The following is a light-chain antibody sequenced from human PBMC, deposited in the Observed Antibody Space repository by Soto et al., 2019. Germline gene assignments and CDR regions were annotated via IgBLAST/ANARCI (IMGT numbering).Light chain of an antibody. Sequence: EIVLTQSPVTLSLSPGERATLSCRASQRITNNFLAWFQQKAGLAPRLLIYGASTRASGVPDRFSGGGSGTDFVLTISRLEPEDFATYYCQQYNSYSKWTFGQGTKVEIK. J-gene: IGKJ1*01. CDR1: QRITNNF. V-gene: IGKV3-20*01. CDR3: QQYNSYSKWT. CDR2: GAS.